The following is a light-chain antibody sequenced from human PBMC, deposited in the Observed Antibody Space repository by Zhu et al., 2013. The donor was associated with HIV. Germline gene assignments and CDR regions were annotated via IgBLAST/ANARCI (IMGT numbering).Light chain of an antibody. CDR1: RSDVGGYNY. CDR2: EVT. Sequence: QSALTQPPSASGSPGQSVTISCTGTRSDVGGYNYVSWYQQHPGKAPKLMIYEVTKRPSGVPDRFSGSKSGNTASLTVSGLQAEDEADYYCSSYTSSSTLVFGTGTKVTVL. V-gene: IGLV2-8*01. J-gene: IGLJ1*01. CDR3: SSYTSSSTLV.